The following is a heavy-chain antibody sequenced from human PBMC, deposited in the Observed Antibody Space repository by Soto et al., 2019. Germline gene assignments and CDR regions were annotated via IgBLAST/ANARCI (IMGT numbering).Heavy chain of an antibody. CDR3: ARRGDAPYYYYGMDV. V-gene: IGHV1-18*01. Sequence: GASVKVSCKASGYTFSTYGISWVRQAPGQGLEWMGWINGYNGNTNYAPKLQGRITMTTDTSTTTAYMELRSLRSDDTAVYYCARRGDAPYYYYGMDVWGQGTTVTVS. CDR2: INGYNGNT. D-gene: IGHD3-16*01. J-gene: IGHJ6*02. CDR1: GYTFSTYG.